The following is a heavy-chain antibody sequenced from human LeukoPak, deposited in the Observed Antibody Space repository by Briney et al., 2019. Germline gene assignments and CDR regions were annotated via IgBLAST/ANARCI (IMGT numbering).Heavy chain of an antibody. CDR1: GFIFSSYD. Sequence: GGSLRLSCAASGFIFSSYDMPWVRQVTGKGLEWVSAIGTAGDTYYPGSVKGRFTISRENAKNSLYLQMNSLRAGDTAVYYCARGKAQFWYAFDIWGQGTMVTVSS. J-gene: IGHJ3*02. V-gene: IGHV3-13*01. CDR2: IGTAGDT. D-gene: IGHD3-3*01. CDR3: ARGKAQFWYAFDI.